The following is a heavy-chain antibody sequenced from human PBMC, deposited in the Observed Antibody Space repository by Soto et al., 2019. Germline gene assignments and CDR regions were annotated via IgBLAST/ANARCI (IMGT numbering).Heavy chain of an antibody. V-gene: IGHV3-33*01. CDR1: GFTFSSYG. D-gene: IGHD2-2*01. J-gene: IGHJ5*02. CDR3: ARDTGYCSSTSCYLPWFDP. CDR2: IWYDGSNK. Sequence: GGSLRLSCAASGFTFSSYGMHWVRQAPGKGLEWVAVIWYDGSNKYYADSVKGRFTISRDNSKNTLYLQMNSLRAEDTAVYYCARDTGYCSSTSCYLPWFDPWGQGTLVTVSS.